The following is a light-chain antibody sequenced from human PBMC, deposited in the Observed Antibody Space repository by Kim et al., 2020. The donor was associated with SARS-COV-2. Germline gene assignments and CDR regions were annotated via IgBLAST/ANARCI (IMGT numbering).Light chain of an antibody. Sequence: GKTVTSSGTRSSGSIDANYVQWYQQRPGGVPTTVIYEDDQRPSGVSDRFSGSIDNSSNSASLTISGLRTEDEADYYCQSYNRDNVIFGGGTQLTVL. J-gene: IGLJ2*01. CDR2: EDD. CDR3: QSYNRDNVI. V-gene: IGLV6-57*03. CDR1: SGSIDANY.